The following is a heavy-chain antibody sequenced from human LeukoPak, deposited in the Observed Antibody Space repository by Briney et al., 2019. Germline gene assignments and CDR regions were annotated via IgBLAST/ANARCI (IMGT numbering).Heavy chain of an antibody. CDR2: IYHTGST. D-gene: IGHD2-2*01. CDR3: ARLQYCSGTSCYWFDP. CDR1: GGSISSGLYS. V-gene: IGHV4-30-2*01. Sequence: SETLSLTCDVSGGSISSGLYSRSWIRQPLGKGLEWIGYIYHTGSTYYNPSLKSRVTISVDTSKNQFSLRLSSVTAADTAVYYCARLQYCSGTSCYWFDPWGQGTLVTVSS. J-gene: IGHJ5*02.